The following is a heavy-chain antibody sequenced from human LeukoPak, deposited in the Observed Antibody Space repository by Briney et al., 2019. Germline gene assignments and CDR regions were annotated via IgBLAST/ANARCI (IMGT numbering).Heavy chain of an antibody. V-gene: IGHV4-4*07. CDR1: GGSISNYY. D-gene: IGHD4-17*01. CDR2: IYRSGST. J-gene: IGHJ4*02. CDR3: AREYGDFDY. Sequence: SETLSLTCTVSGGSISNYYWSWIRQSAGKGLEWIGRIYRSGSTNYNPSLKSRVTMSVDTSKNQFSLKLNSVTAADTAVYYCAREYGDFDYWGQGTLVTVSS.